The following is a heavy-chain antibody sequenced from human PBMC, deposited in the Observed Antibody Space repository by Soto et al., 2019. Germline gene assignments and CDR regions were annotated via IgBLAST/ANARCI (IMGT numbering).Heavy chain of an antibody. CDR1: VFTFSSYA. Sequence: GGSLRLSCAASVFTFSSYAMSWVRQAPGKGLEWVSAISGSGGSTYYADSVKGRFTISRDNSKNTLYLQMNSLRAEDTAVYYCAKGQYCSGGSCYYYYYYMDVWGKGTTVTVSS. V-gene: IGHV3-23*01. CDR3: AKGQYCSGGSCYYYYYYMDV. D-gene: IGHD2-15*01. CDR2: ISGSGGST. J-gene: IGHJ6*03.